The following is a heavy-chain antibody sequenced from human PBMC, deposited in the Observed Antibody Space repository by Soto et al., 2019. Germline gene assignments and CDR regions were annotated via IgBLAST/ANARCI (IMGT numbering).Heavy chain of an antibody. CDR3: AKALNSQQSDYGMDV. Sequence: PGGSLRLSCAASGFTFSSYAMSWVLQAPWKGLEWVSAISGSGGSTYYADSVKGRFTISRDNSKNTLYLQMNSLRAEDTAVYYCAKALNSQQSDYGMDVWGQGTTVTVSS. CDR2: ISGSGGST. D-gene: IGHD5-18*01. CDR1: GFTFSSYA. J-gene: IGHJ6*02. V-gene: IGHV3-23*01.